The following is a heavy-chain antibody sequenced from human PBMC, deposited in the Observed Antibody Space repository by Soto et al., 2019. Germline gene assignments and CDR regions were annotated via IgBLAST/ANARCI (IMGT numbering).Heavy chain of an antibody. CDR3: ARDSRTDGYKYDYFDY. CDR1: GFTFSNYA. J-gene: IGHJ4*02. CDR2: ISYDGRDE. V-gene: IGHV3-30*04. D-gene: IGHD5-12*01. Sequence: QVQLVESGGGVVQPGRSLRLSCTASGFTFSNYAIHWVRQAPGKGLEWVALISYDGRDEYYADSVKGRFTISRDNSKNTLYLQMNSRRAEDTGMFYCARDSRTDGYKYDYFDYWGQGTLVPVSS.